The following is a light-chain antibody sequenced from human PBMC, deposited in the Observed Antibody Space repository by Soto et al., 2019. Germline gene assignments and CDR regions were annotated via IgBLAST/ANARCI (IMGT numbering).Light chain of an antibody. J-gene: IGKJ4*01. Sequence: EIVLTQSPATLFLSPGERATLSCRASQSLSFNLAWYQQKPGQAPRLLIYAASTRATGIPARFSGSGSGTEFTLTISSLQSEDFAVYYCQQYNNWPLTFGGGTKVDIK. CDR1: QSLSFN. V-gene: IGKV3-15*01. CDR3: QQYNNWPLT. CDR2: AAS.